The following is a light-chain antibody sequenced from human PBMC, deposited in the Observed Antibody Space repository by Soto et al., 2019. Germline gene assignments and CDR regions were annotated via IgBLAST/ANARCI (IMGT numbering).Light chain of an antibody. V-gene: IGLV1-44*01. CDR1: SSNIGSNP. J-gene: IGLJ2*01. CDR2: TTN. CDR3: AAWDDSLHGPV. Sequence: QSVLTQPPSASGTPGQRVTISCSGSSSNIGSNPVNWYQQLPGTAPKLLIYTTNQRPSGVPDRFSGSKSGTSASLAISGLQSEDEADYYCAAWDDSLHGPVFGGGTKLTVL.